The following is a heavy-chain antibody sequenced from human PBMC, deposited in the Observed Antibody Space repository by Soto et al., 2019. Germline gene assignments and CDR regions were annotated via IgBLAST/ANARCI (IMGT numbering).Heavy chain of an antibody. CDR3: ARGDLNLLFGVALPFDY. Sequence: QVQLVQSGAEVKKPGASVKVSCKASGYTFTSYDINWVRQATGQGLEWMGWMNPNSGNTGYAQKFQGRVTMTRNTSISTAYMELSSLRSEDTAVYYCARGDLNLLFGVALPFDYWGQGTLVTVSS. CDR1: GYTFTSYD. D-gene: IGHD3-3*01. V-gene: IGHV1-8*01. J-gene: IGHJ4*02. CDR2: MNPNSGNT.